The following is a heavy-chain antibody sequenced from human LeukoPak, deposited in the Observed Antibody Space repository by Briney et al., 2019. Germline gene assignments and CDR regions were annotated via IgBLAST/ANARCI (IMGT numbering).Heavy chain of an antibody. D-gene: IGHD2-21*02. CDR3: AKGSGHIVVVTAYLYLDL. CDR2: ISWNSGSI. Sequence: GRSLRLSCAASGFTFDDYAKHWVRQAPGEGLEWLSGISWNSGSIGYADSVKGRFTISRDNAKNSLYLQMNSLRAEDTALYYCAKGSGHIVVVTAYLYLDLWGRGTLVTVSS. CDR1: GFTFDDYA. J-gene: IGHJ2*01. V-gene: IGHV3-9*01.